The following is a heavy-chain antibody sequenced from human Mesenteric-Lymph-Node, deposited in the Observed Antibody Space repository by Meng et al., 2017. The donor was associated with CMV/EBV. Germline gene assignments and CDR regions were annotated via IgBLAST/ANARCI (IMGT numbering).Heavy chain of an antibody. CDR2: IYPGDSDT. V-gene: IGHV5-51*01. CDR3: ATHRGDYGDSLDGMDV. CDR1: GYSFTSYW. J-gene: IGHJ6*02. Sequence: GESLKISCKGSGYSFTSYWIGWVRQMPGKGLEWMGIIYPGDSDTRYSPSFQGQVTISADKSISTAYLQWSSLKASDTAMYYCATHRGDYGDSLDGMDVWGQGTTVTVSS. D-gene: IGHD4-17*01.